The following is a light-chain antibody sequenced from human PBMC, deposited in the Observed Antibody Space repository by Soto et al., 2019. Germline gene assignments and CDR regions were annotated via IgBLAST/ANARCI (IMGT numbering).Light chain of an antibody. V-gene: IGKV1-5*03. J-gene: IGKJ2*01. CDR1: QSITGW. Sequence: DIQMTQSPSTLSASIGDRVTITCRASQSITGWVAWYQQKPGKAPKLLIYKASSLGSGVPSRISGRGSGTEFTLTISSLQPEDSASYYCQQYNSYSPTFGQGTRLEIK. CDR3: QQYNSYSPT. CDR2: KAS.